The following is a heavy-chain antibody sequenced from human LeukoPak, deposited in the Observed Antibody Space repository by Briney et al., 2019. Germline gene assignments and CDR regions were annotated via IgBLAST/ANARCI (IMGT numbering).Heavy chain of an antibody. J-gene: IGHJ4*02. V-gene: IGHV3-15*01. CDR1: GFTFSHAW. Sequence: GGSLRLSCAASGFTFSHAWLSWVRQAPGKGLEWVGHIKSKAHGGTTDYAAPVKGRFTISRDDSKNMPYLEMNSLTTEDTAIYYCSPRDYWGQGTLVTVSS. CDR2: IKSKAHGGTT. CDR3: SPRDY.